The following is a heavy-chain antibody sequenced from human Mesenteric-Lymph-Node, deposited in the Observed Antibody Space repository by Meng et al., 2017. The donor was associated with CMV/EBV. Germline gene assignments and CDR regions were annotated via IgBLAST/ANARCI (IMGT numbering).Heavy chain of an antibody. D-gene: IGHD3-3*01. Sequence: ASVKVSCKASGYTFTSNGISWVRQAPGQGLEWMGIINPSGGSTSYAQKFQGRVTMTRDTSTSTVYMELSSLRSEDTAVYYCARGPPTYYDFWSGYSILFDYWGQGTLVTVSS. CDR1: GYTFTSNG. V-gene: IGHV1-46*01. CDR2: INPSGGST. CDR3: ARGPPTYYDFWSGYSILFDY. J-gene: IGHJ4*02.